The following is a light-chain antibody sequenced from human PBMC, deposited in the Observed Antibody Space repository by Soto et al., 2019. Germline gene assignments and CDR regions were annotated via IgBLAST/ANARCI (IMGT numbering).Light chain of an antibody. V-gene: IGKV3-11*01. Sequence: EIVLTQSPATLSSFPGDRVTLSCRASQSVSSYLAWYQQKPGQAPRLLIYDASNRATGIPARFSGSGSGTDFTLTISSLEPEDFEVYYCQQRSNWPPWTFGQGTKV. CDR1: QSVSSY. CDR3: QQRSNWPPWT. CDR2: DAS. J-gene: IGKJ1*01.